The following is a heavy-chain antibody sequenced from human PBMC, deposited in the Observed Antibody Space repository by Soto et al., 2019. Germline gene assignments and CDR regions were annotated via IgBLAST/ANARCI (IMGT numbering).Heavy chain of an antibody. Sequence: PGGSLRLSCAASGFTFSSYSMNWVRQAPGKGLEWVSSISSSSSYIYYADSVKGRFTISRDNAKNSLYLQMNSLRAEDTAVYYCARDFLVARRALIYQLPIDSWGQGTLVTVSS. CDR2: ISSSSSYI. V-gene: IGHV3-21*01. D-gene: IGHD6-6*01. J-gene: IGHJ4*02. CDR1: GFTFSSYS. CDR3: ARDFLVARRALIYQLPIDS.